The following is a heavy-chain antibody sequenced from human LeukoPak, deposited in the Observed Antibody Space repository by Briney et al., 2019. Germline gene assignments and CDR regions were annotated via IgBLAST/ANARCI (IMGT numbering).Heavy chain of an antibody. Sequence: GGSLRLSCAASGFAFSGYNMNWVRQAPGKGLEWVSYISYNSGNMYYADSVKGRFTISRDNAKNSLYLQMNTLRAEDTAVYYCATAGLPVGNSELFDCWGQGTLVTVSS. CDR1: GFAFSGYN. V-gene: IGHV3-48*04. CDR2: ISYNSGNM. CDR3: ATAGLPVGNSELFDC. D-gene: IGHD1-26*01. J-gene: IGHJ4*02.